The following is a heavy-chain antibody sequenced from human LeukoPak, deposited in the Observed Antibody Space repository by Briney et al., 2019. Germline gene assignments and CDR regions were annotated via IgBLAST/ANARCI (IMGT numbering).Heavy chain of an antibody. Sequence: SETLSLTCTVSGGSINSDTYYWTWIRQPAGKGLECIGRIYSSGSSTYNPSLRSRVTLSADTSKNQFSLKLSSVTAADTAVYYCARGSHDSLTGYSNPLDSWGQGIQVTVSS. V-gene: IGHV4-61*02. D-gene: IGHD3-9*01. CDR2: IYSSGSS. CDR3: ARGSHDSLTGYSNPLDS. J-gene: IGHJ4*02. CDR1: GGSINSDTYY.